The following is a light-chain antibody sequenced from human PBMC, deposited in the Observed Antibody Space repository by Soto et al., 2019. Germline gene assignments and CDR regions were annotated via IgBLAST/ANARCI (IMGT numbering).Light chain of an antibody. CDR1: QGVGNKY. CDR3: EQSTIAHVIT. J-gene: IGKJ5*01. V-gene: IGKV3-20*01. CDR2: AAS. Sequence: EIALTQSPGTLSLSPGERATLSCRASQGVGNKYLAWYQQRPGQAPSLLIYAASSRATGVPDRFSGSGSGTDFTLTISRLEPEDFVVNYCEQSTIAHVITFG.